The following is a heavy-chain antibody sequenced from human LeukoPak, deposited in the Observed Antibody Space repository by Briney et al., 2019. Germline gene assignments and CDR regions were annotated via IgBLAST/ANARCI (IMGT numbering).Heavy chain of an antibody. V-gene: IGHV1-2*02. CDR3: ARGLIGYSGSPPGP. Sequence: ASVKVSCKASGYTFTGYYMRWVRQAPGQGLEWMGWINPNSGGTNYAQKFQGRVTMTRDTSISTAYMELSRLRSGDTAVYYCARGLIGYSGSPPGPWGQGTLVTVSS. CDR2: INPNSGGT. J-gene: IGHJ5*02. CDR1: GYTFTGYY. D-gene: IGHD3-10*01.